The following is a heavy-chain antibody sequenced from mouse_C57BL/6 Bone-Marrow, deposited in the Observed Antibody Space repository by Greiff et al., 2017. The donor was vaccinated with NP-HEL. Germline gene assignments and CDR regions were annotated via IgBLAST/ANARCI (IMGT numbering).Heavy chain of an antibody. CDR1: GYSITSDY. V-gene: IGHV3-8*01. Sequence: EVQRVESGPGLAKPSQTLSLTCSVIGYSITSDYWNWIRKFPGNKLEYMGYISYSGSTYYNPSLKSRISITRDTSKNQYYLQLNSVTTEDTATYYCARSEATGSSYDAMDYWGQGTSVTVSS. D-gene: IGHD1-1*01. CDR2: ISYSGST. J-gene: IGHJ4*01. CDR3: ARSEATGSSYDAMDY.